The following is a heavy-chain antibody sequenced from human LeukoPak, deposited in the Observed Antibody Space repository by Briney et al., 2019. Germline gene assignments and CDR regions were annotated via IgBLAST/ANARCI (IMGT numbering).Heavy chain of an antibody. CDR3: ARHQDYYDSSGYHPTYFDF. V-gene: IGHV4-59*08. J-gene: IGHJ4*02. D-gene: IGHD3-22*01. Sequence: PSVTLSLTCTVSGDSISASYWSWVRQPPGKGLEWIGNIFYIGITNYNPSLKSRVTISVDTSQNQFSLKVTSVTVADTAVYYCARHQDYYDSSGYHPTYFDFWGQGALVTVSS. CDR2: IFYIGIT. CDR1: GDSISASY.